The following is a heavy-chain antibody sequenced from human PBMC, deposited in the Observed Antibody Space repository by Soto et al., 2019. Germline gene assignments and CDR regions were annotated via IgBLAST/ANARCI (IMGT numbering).Heavy chain of an antibody. CDR2: VWYDGTNK. CDR1: GFTFSSYG. V-gene: IGHV3-33*01. CDR3: ARGTSTSPDY. Sequence: QVELVESGGGVVQPGRSLRLSCAASGFTFSSYGMHWVRQAPGKGLEWVAVVWYDGTNKNYADSVKGRFTISRDNSKNTLYLQMNSLRAEDTAVYYCARGTSTSPDYWGQGTLVTVSS. J-gene: IGHJ4*02. D-gene: IGHD2-2*01.